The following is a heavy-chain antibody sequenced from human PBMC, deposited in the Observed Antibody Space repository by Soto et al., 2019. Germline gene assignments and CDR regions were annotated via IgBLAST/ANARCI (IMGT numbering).Heavy chain of an antibody. V-gene: IGHV5-10-1*01. J-gene: IGHJ4*02. D-gene: IGHD3-22*01. CDR1: GYSFISYW. CDR3: ARLNYDSSGYYRIGF. Sequence: PGESLKISCKGSGYSFISYWISWVRQMPGKGLEWMGRIDPSDSYTNYSPSFQGHVTISADKSISTAYLQWSSLKASDTAMYYCARLNYDSSGYYRIGFWGQGTLVTVSS. CDR2: IDPSDSYT.